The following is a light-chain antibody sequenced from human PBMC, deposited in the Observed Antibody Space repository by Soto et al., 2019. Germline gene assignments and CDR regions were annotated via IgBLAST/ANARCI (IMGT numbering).Light chain of an antibody. V-gene: IGKV3-20*01. CDR1: QSVSSSF. CDR2: GAS. J-gene: IGKJ4*01. CDR3: QQYSSSPLT. Sequence: EIVLTQSPGTLSLSPGERATLSCRASQSVSSSFLAWYQQTPGQAPSLLIYGASSSATGIPDRFSGSGSGTDFTLTISRLEPEDVAAYYCQQYSSSPLTFGRGTKVEIK.